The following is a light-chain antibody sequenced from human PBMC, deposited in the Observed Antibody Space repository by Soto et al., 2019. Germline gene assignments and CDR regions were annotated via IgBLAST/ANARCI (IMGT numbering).Light chain of an antibody. J-gene: IGKJ5*01. CDR1: QSVSNNY. Sequence: EIVLTQSPGTLSLSPVERATLSCRASQSVSNNYLAWYQQKPGRAPRVLIYDASTRATGVPDRFSGSGSGTDFTLTISRLEPEDFAVYYCQQYGGSPVTFGQGTRLEI. V-gene: IGKV3-20*01. CDR3: QQYGGSPVT. CDR2: DAS.